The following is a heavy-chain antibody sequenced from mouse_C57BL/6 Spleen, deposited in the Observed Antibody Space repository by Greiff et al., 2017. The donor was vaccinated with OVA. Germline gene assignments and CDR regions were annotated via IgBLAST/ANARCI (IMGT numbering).Heavy chain of an antibody. Sequence: QVQLKESGPGLVQPSQSLSITCTVSGFSLTSYGVHWVRQSPGKGLEWLGVIWSGGSTDYNAAFISRLSISKDNSKSQVFFKMNSLQADDTAIYYCARNRIVTRDYYAMDYWGQGTSVTVSS. J-gene: IGHJ4*01. CDR3: ARNRIVTRDYYAMDY. CDR1: GFSLTSYG. CDR2: IWSGGST. D-gene: IGHD2-5*01. V-gene: IGHV2-2*01.